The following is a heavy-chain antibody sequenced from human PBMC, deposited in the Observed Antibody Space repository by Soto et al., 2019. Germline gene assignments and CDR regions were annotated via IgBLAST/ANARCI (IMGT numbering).Heavy chain of an antibody. V-gene: IGHV4-59*01. J-gene: IGHJ4*02. CDR2: IYYSGST. Sequence: SETLSLTCTVSGGSISSYYWSWIRQPPGKGLEWIGYIYYSGSTNYNPSLKSRVTISVDTSKNQFSLKLSSVTAADTAVYYCARDRRPGYSYGYYDYWGQGTLVTVSS. CDR3: ARDRRPGYSYGYYDY. CDR1: GGSISSYY. D-gene: IGHD5-18*01.